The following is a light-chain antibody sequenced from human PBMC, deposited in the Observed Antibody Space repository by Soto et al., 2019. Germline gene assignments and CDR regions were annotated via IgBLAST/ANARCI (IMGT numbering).Light chain of an antibody. CDR1: QSVSSN. J-gene: IGKJ5*01. V-gene: IGKV3D-15*01. CDR2: GAS. CDR3: NHYKNCPPTP. Sequence: EIVMTQSPATLSVSPWERATLSCRASQSVSSNLAWYQQKPGQAPRLLIYGASTRATGIPARFSGSGSGTEFTLTISSLQSEDFAVYGYNHYKNCPPTPFGPGTRLEIK.